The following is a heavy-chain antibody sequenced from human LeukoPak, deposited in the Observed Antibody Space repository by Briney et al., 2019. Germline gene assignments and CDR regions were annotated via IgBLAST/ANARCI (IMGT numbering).Heavy chain of an antibody. D-gene: IGHD3-22*01. CDR3: ARDSDDYYDSSGYVFDY. Sequence: PSETLSLTCTVSGGSISSSSYYWGWIRQPPGTGLEWIGSIYYSGSTYYNPSLKSRVTISVDTSKNQFSLKLSSVTAADTAVYYCARDSDDYYDSSGYVFDYWGQGTLVTVSS. CDR1: GGSISSSSYY. CDR2: IYYSGST. J-gene: IGHJ4*02. V-gene: IGHV4-39*07.